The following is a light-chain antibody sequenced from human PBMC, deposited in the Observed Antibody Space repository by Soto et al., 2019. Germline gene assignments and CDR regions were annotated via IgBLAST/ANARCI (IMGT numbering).Light chain of an antibody. CDR3: QQINSFPLT. Sequence: DIQITQSPSTLSASVGDRVTITCRASQSISSWLAWYQQKPGKAPNLLIYDASSLKTGVPSRFSGSGSGTEFTLTISSLQPEDFATYYCQQINSFPLTFGGGTKVDI. CDR1: QSISSW. J-gene: IGKJ4*01. CDR2: DAS. V-gene: IGKV1-5*01.